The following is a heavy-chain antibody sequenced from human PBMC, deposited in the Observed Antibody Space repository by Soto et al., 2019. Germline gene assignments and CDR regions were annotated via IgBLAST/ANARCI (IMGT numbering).Heavy chain of an antibody. D-gene: IGHD3-10*01. CDR1: GFTISSNY. CDR2: IYSGGST. V-gene: IGHV3-53*04. J-gene: IGHJ3*02. Sequence: GGSLRLSCAASGFTISSNYMSWVRQAPGKGLEWVSVIYSGGSTYYADSVKGRFTISRHNSKNTLYLQMNSLRAEDTAVYYCARGGGYDAFDIWGQGTMVTVSS. CDR3: ARGGGYDAFDI.